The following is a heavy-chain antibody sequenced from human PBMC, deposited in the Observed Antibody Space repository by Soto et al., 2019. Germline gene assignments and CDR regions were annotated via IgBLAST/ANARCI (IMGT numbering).Heavy chain of an antibody. CDR2: ISSSGDII. D-gene: IGHD3-22*01. V-gene: IGHV3-11*01. CDR3: ARDLGYYASDGYFDY. J-gene: IGHJ4*02. CDR1: GFSFSDYY. Sequence: PGGSLRLSCAGSGFSFSDYYMSWIRQAPGKGLEWVSYISSSGDIIYYADSVKGRFTISRDNAKNSLYLQMNSLRAEDTAVYYCARDLGYYASDGYFDYCGQGTVVTVSS.